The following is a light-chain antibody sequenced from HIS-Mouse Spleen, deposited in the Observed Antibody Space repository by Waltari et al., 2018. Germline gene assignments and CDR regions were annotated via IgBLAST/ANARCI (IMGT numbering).Light chain of an antibody. CDR3: AAWDDSLSGLV. V-gene: IGLV1-47*01. CDR2: RNN. CDR1: SSNIGSNY. J-gene: IGLJ2*01. Sequence: QSVLTQPPSASGTPGQRVTISCSGSSSNIGSNYVYWYQQLPGTAPKLLSYRNNQRPSGVPDRFSGSKSGTAASLAISGLRSEDEADYYCAAWDDSLSGLVFGGGTK.